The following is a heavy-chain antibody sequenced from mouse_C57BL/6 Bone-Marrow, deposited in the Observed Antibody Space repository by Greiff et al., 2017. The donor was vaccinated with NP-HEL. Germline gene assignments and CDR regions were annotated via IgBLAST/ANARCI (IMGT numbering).Heavy chain of an antibody. CDR2: IYPRSGNT. J-gene: IGHJ2*01. V-gene: IGHV1-81*01. CDR3: ARRGAYYSNPYYFDY. D-gene: IGHD2-5*01. Sequence: VQLQQSGAELARPGASVKLSCKASGYTFTSYGISWVKQRTGQGLEWIGEIYPRSGNTYYNEKFKGKATLTADKSSSTAYMELRSLTSEDSAVYFCARRGAYYSNPYYFDYWGQGTTLTVSS. CDR1: GYTFTSYG.